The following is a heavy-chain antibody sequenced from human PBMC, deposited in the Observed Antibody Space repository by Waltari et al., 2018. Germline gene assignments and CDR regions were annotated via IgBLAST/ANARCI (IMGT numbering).Heavy chain of an antibody. Sequence: EALLAESGGGSVQPGGSLRRSCAVSEFNVRDNYVSWVRQPPGQGLEWVSIIYSGGSTSYADSVRARFTISRDISKNTVFLQMNSLRAEDTAVYYCASHYCSRGTCHFDSWGQGTLVKVSS. CDR2: IYSGGST. D-gene: IGHD2-15*01. CDR3: ASHYCSRGTCHFDS. V-gene: IGHV3-66*04. CDR1: EFNVRDNY. J-gene: IGHJ4*02.